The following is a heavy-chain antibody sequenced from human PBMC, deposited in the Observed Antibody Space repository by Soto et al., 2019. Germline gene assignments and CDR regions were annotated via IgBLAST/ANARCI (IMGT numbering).Heavy chain of an antibody. D-gene: IGHD3-3*01. Sequence: QVQLVESGGGLVKPGGSLRLSCAASGFTFSDYYMSWIRQAPGKGLEWVSYISSSGSTIYYADSVKGRFTISRDNAKNSLYLQMNSLRAEDTAVYYCARGGSGSIITIFGVVDGMDVWGQGTTVTVSS. V-gene: IGHV3-11*01. CDR2: ISSSGSTI. CDR3: ARGGSGSIITIFGVVDGMDV. CDR1: GFTFSDYY. J-gene: IGHJ6*02.